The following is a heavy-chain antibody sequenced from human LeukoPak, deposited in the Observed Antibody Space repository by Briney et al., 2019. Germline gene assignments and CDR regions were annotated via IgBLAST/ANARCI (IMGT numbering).Heavy chain of an antibody. V-gene: IGHV1-69*04. CDR1: GGTFTSYA. CDR3: ARGPHTAMGSVDY. Sequence: SVKVSCKASGGTFTSYAISWVRQAPGQGLEWMGRIIPILGIANYAQKFQGRVTITADKSTSTAYMELSSLRSEDTAVYYCARGPHTAMGSVDYWGQGTLVTVSS. D-gene: IGHD5-18*01. CDR2: IIPILGIA. J-gene: IGHJ4*02.